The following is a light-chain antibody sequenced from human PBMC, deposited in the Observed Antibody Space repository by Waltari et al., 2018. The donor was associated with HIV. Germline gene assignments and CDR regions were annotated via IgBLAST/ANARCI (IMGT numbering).Light chain of an antibody. CDR1: RSISSW. CDR3: QQYTSYCD. J-gene: IGKJ2*01. V-gene: IGKV1-5*03. CDR2: RAS. Sequence: DIQITQSPSTLAASVGDTVTITCRASRSISSWLAWYQQKPGKAPNLLIYRASSLESGVPSRFSGSVSVTEFTLTISSLQPDDFATYYCQQYTSYCDFGQGTKLEIK.